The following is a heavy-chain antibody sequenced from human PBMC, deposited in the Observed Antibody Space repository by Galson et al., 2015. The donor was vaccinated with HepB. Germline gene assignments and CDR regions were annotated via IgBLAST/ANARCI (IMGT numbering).Heavy chain of an antibody. J-gene: IGHJ5*01. CDR1: GFAFDTHA. Sequence: SLRLSCAASGFAFDTHAMSWVRPAPGRGLEWISGISGKGDSTFYADSVKGRFTVSKANSNNMLYLQINILRAEDAGLYFCAKGYGLFDSWGQGVLVTVSS. V-gene: IGHV3-23*01. D-gene: IGHD5-18*01. CDR2: ISGKGDST. CDR3: AKGYGLFDS.